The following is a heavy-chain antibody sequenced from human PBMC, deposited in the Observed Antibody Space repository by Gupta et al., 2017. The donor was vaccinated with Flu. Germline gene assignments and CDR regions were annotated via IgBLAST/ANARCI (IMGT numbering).Heavy chain of an antibody. D-gene: IGHD5-12*01. J-gene: IGHJ4*02. CDR1: A. V-gene: IGHV3-23*01. CDR2: ISGSGTNT. Sequence: AMFWVRQAPGKGLEWVSGISGSGTNTYYADSMKGRFNISRDNSKKTLYLQMSSLRDEDRAVYFCAKALSPSDIGAGGLFDFWGQGTLVTVSS. CDR3: AKALSPSDIGAGGLFDF.